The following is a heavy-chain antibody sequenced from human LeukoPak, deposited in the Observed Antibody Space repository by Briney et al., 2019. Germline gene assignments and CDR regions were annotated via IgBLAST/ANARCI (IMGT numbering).Heavy chain of an antibody. Sequence: PSEPLSLTCTVSGGSISSYYWSWIRQPPGKGLEWIGYIYYSGSINYNPPLKSRVTISVDTSKNQFSLKPSSVTAADTAVYYCARSGYSYDYAFDIWGQGTMVTVSS. CDR1: GGSISSYY. CDR3: ARSGYSYDYAFDI. D-gene: IGHD5-18*01. CDR2: IYYSGSI. J-gene: IGHJ3*02. V-gene: IGHV4-59*01.